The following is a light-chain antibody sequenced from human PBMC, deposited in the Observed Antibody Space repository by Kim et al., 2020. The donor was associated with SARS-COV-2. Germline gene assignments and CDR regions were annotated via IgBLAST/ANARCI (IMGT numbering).Light chain of an antibody. J-gene: IGKJ2*03. CDR3: QQYGSSHMYS. Sequence: EIVLTQSPGTLSLSPGERATLSCRASQSVSSNYLAWYQQKPGQTPRLLIFGASSRATGIPDRFSGSGSGTDFTLTISRLEPEDFAVYYCQQYGSSHMYSFGQGTKLEI. CDR1: QSVSSNY. CDR2: GAS. V-gene: IGKV3-20*01.